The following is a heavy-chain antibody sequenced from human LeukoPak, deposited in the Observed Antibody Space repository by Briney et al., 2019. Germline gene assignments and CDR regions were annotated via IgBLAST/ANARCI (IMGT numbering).Heavy chain of an antibody. J-gene: IGHJ4*02. CDR3: ARDMYYYDSSGIFDY. D-gene: IGHD3-22*01. Sequence: GGSLRLSCAASGFTFSSYSMNWVRQAPGKGLEYVSAISSNGGSTYYANSVKGRFTISRDNSKNTLYLQMGSLRAEDMAVYYCARDMYYYDSSGIFDYWGQGTLVTVSS. CDR1: GFTFSSYS. CDR2: ISSNGGST. V-gene: IGHV3-64*01.